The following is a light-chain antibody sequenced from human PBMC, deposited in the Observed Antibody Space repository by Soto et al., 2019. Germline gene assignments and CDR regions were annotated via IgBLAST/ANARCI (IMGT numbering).Light chain of an antibody. CDR3: QEWDTSPDHVI. CDR2: DDS. J-gene: IGLJ2*01. V-gene: IGLV3-21*02. CDR1: DIEGRV. Sequence: SYELTQAPSMSVARGQTATITCGGNDIEGRVVHWYQQEPGQAPVLVVFDDSVRPSGIPERFSGASSGNTATLTITRVEAGDEADYYCQEWDTSPDHVIFGGGTKLTVL.